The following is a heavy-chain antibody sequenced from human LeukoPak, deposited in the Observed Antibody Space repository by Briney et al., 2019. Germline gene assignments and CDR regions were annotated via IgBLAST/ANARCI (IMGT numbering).Heavy chain of an antibody. V-gene: IGHV1-18*01. J-gene: IGHJ4*02. CDR3: ARDLCRYCSSTSCVSPY. CDR1: GYTFTSYG. CDR2: ISAYNGNT. Sequence: ASVKVSCKASGYTFTSYGISWVRQAPGQGLEWMGWISAYNGNTNYAQKLQGRVTMTTDTSTSTAYMELRSLRSDDTAVYYCARDLCRYCSSTSCVSPYWGQGTLVTVSS. D-gene: IGHD2-2*01.